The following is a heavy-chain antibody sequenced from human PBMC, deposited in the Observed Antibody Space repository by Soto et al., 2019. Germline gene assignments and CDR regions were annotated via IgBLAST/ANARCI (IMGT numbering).Heavy chain of an antibody. J-gene: IGHJ4*02. CDR2: INHSGST. D-gene: IGHD3-9*01. CDR1: GGSFSGYY. Sequence: SETLSLTCAVYGGSFSGYYWSWIRQPPGKGLEWIGEINHSGSTNYNPSLKSRVTISVDTSKNQFSLKLSSVTAADTAVYYCARGRAADDILTGYSYDYWGQGTLVTVSS. CDR3: ARGRAADDILTGYSYDY. V-gene: IGHV4-34*01.